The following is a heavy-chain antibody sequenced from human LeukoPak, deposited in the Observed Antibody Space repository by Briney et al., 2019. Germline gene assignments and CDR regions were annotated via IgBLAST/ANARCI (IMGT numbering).Heavy chain of an antibody. CDR1: GGTFSSYA. D-gene: IGHD6-19*01. CDR3: ARFYSSGWDIDY. J-gene: IGHJ4*02. CDR2: ISAYNGNT. Sequence: ASVKVSCKASGGTFSSYAISWVRQAPGQGLEWMGWISAYNGNTNYAQKLQGRVTMTTDTSTSTAYMELRSLRSDDTAVYYCARFYSSGWDIDYWGQGTLVTVSS. V-gene: IGHV1-18*01.